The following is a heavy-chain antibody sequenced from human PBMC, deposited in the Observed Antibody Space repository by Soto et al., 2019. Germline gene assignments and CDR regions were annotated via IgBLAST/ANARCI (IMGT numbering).Heavy chain of an antibody. V-gene: IGHV3-21*01. D-gene: IGHD3-16*01. CDR3: AGGPN. CDR2: ISRDSSYI. CDR1: GFTFSSYS. Sequence: DVQLVESGGGLVKPGGSLRLSCAASGFTFSSYSMNWVRQAPGKGLEWVSSISRDSSYIYYADSVKGRFTISRDNAKNPLYPQMTSLRVEDPAVYYCAGGPNWGQEPWSPSPQ. J-gene: IGHJ4*01.